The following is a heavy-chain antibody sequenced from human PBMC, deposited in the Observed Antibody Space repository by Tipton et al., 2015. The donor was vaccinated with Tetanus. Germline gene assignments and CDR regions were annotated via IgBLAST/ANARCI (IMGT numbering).Heavy chain of an antibody. J-gene: IGHJ4*02. CDR1: GFTFGSYA. D-gene: IGHD4-17*01. V-gene: IGHV3-48*01. CDR2: IGSSSQTI. CDR3: TRTISNDYVAA. Sequence: SLRLSCAASGFTFGSYAMNWVRQAPGKGLEWISYIGSSSQTIYYADSVKGRFTISRDNSRNTLYLQMSSLRVEDTAVYYCTRTISNDYVAAWGQGTLVTVSP.